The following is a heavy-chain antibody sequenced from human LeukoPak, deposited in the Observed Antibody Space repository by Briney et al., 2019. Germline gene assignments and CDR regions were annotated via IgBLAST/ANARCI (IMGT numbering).Heavy chain of an antibody. D-gene: IGHD6-25*01. Sequence: SETLSLTCTVSGGSISSGGYYWSWIRQHPGKGLEWMGYIYYSGSTYYNPSLKSRVTISVDTSKNQFSLKLSSVTAADTAVYYCARSSAPDAFDIWGQGTMVTVSS. J-gene: IGHJ3*02. CDR3: ARSSAPDAFDI. CDR2: IYYSGST. V-gene: IGHV4-31*03. CDR1: GGSISSGGYY.